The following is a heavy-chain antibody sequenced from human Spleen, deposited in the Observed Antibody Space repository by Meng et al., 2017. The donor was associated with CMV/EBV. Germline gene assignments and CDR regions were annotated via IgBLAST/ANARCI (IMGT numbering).Heavy chain of an antibody. Sequence: GGSLRLSCAASGFAFNTYAMSWVRQAPGKGLEWVSTISGSGGSTYYADSVKGRFTISRDNAKNSLYLQMNSLRAEDTAVYYCARAKTYYDILTGYYGPLYGMDVWGQGTTVTVSS. D-gene: IGHD3-9*01. CDR1: GFAFNTYA. V-gene: IGHV3-23*01. CDR2: ISGSGGST. J-gene: IGHJ6*02. CDR3: ARAKTYYDILTGYYGPLYGMDV.